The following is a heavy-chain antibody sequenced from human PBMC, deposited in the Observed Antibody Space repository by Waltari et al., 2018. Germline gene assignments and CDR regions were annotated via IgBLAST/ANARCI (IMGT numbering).Heavy chain of an antibody. D-gene: IGHD3-9*01. CDR3: ARAHYDILTGKDY. CDR2: IWYDGSNK. CDR1: GFTFSIYC. J-gene: IGHJ4*02. Sequence: QVQLVESGGGVVQPGRSLRLSCAASGFTFSIYCMHWVRRAPGKGLEWVAVIWYDGSNKYDADSVKGRFTISRDNSKNTLYLQMNSLRAEDTAVYYCARAHYDILTGKDYWGQGTLVTVSS. V-gene: IGHV3-33*01.